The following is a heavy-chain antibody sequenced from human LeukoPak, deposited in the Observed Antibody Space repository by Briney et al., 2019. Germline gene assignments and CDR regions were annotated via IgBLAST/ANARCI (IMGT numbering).Heavy chain of an antibody. CDR3: AREANSGYSSGDDAFDT. J-gene: IGHJ3*02. V-gene: IGHV3-74*01. CDR1: GFTFSTYW. CDR2: IYGEGRST. Sequence: GGALRLSCAAPGFTFSTYWVHWVRPAPGEGGVWVFRIYGEGRSTSYADSVKGRFTISRGNAKNTLYLQMNSLRAEDTAVYYCAREANSGYSSGDDAFDTWGQGTMVTVSS. D-gene: IGHD6-19*01.